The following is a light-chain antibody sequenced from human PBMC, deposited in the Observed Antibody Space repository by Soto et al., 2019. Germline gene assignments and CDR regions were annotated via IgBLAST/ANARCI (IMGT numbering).Light chain of an antibody. Sequence: EIVMTQSPSTLSVSPVERSTLSFMASQTVISRLAWYQQKPGQAPRLLIYDTYTRATGVPATFSGSGSGTEFTLTFSSLQSEDFAVYYCQQYNNWPLTFGGGTKVDIK. CDR3: QQYNNWPLT. V-gene: IGKV3-15*01. CDR1: QTVISR. CDR2: DTY. J-gene: IGKJ4*01.